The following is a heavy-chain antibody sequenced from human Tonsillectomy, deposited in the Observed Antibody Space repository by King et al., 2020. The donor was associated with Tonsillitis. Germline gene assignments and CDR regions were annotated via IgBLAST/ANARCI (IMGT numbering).Heavy chain of an antibody. V-gene: IGHV3-11*01. Sequence: VQLVESGGGLVKPGGSLRLSCAASGFTFSDYYMNWIRQAPGKGLDWVSAISSSGSATYYADCVQGRFTISRDNAKNSLYLQMNSLGAEVTAVYYCASSPWYYYMDVWGKGTTVTVSS. CDR3: ASSPWYYYMDV. J-gene: IGHJ6*03. CDR1: GFTFSDYY. CDR2: ISSSGSAT.